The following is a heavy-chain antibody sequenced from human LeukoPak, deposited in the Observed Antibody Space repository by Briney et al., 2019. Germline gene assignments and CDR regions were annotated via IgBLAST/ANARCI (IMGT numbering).Heavy chain of an antibody. CDR2: INSDGSST. CDR1: GFTFSSYW. CDR3: ARGSSWSMGEFDY. V-gene: IGHV3-74*01. J-gene: IGHJ4*02. Sequence: PGGSLRLSCAASGFTFSSYWMHWVRQAPGKGLVWVSRINSDGSSTSYADSVKGRFTISRDNAKNTLYLQMNSLRAEDTAVYYCARGSSWSMGEFDYWGQGTLVTVSS. D-gene: IGHD6-13*01.